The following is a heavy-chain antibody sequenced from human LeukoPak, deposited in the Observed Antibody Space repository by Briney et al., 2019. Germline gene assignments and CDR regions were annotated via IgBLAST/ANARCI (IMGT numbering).Heavy chain of an antibody. Sequence: ASVKVSCKASGYTFTNYGISWVRQAPGQGLEWMGWISGYNGNTNYAQKLQGRVTMTIDTSTSTAYMELRSLRSDDTAVYYCARAADFWSGYSPWGQGTLVTVSS. CDR2: ISGYNGNT. CDR3: ARAADFWSGYSP. CDR1: GYTFTNYG. D-gene: IGHD3-3*01. V-gene: IGHV1-18*01. J-gene: IGHJ4*02.